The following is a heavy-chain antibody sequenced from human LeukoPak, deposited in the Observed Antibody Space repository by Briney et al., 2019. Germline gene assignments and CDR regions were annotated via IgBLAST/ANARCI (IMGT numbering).Heavy chain of an antibody. V-gene: IGHV1-2*02. CDR3: ARETSGWNEKLNNGYAFHI. CDR1: GYTFTAYY. Sequence: GASVKVSFKASGYTFTAYYLHWVRQAPGQGLEWMGWINPNSGGKNYAQKFQGRVTLTGDTSISTAYMELSRLRSDDTAVYYCARETSGWNEKLNNGYAFHIWGQGTMVTVSS. D-gene: IGHD6-19*01. CDR2: INPNSGGK. J-gene: IGHJ3*02.